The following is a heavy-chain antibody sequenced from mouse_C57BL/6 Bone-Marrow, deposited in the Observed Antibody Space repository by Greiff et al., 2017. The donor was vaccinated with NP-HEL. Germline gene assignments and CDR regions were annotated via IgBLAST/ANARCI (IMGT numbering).Heavy chain of an antibody. J-gene: IGHJ1*03. V-gene: IGHV1-50*01. CDR1: GYTFTSYW. CDR2: IAPSDSYT. D-gene: IGHD1-1*01. CDR3: ARYSYGSSYWYFDV. Sequence: VQLQQPGAELVKPGASVKLSCKASGYTFTSYWMQWVKQRPGQGLEWLGEIAPSDSYTNYNHNFKGKAPLTVDTSSSTAYMQLSSLTSEDSAVYYCARYSYGSSYWYFDVWGTGTTVTVSS.